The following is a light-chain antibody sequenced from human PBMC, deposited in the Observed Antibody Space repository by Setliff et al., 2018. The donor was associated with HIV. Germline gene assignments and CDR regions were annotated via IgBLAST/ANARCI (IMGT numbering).Light chain of an antibody. CDR3: SSYGGNNNKV. J-gene: IGLJ1*01. V-gene: IGLV2-8*01. CDR1: SSDVGGYNY. CDR2: EVS. Sequence: QSALTQPASVSGSPGQSITISCTGTSSDVGGYNYVSWYQQHPGKAPKLMIYEVSKRPSGVPDRFSGSKSGNTASLTVSGLQAEDEADYYCSSYGGNNNKVFGTGTKVTVL.